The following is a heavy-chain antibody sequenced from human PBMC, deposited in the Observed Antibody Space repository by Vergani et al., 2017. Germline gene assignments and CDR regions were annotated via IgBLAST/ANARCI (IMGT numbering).Heavy chain of an antibody. CDR3: AREAIFGVRDAFDI. D-gene: IGHD3-3*01. CDR1: GGSFSGYY. Sequence: QVQLQQWGAGLLKPSETLSLTCAVYGGSFSGYYWSWIRQPPGKGLEWIGEINHSGSTNYNPSLKSRVTISVDTSKNQFSLKLRAVTAADTAVYYCAREAIFGVRDAFDIWGQGTMVTVSS. CDR2: INHSGST. J-gene: IGHJ3*02. V-gene: IGHV4-34*01.